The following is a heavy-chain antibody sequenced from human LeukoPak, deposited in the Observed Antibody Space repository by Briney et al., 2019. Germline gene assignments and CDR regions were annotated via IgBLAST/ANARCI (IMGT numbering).Heavy chain of an antibody. CDR3: ARTYGSCSSARCHGDAFDF. Sequence: ASVKVSCKASGYTFTGFYVHWVRQAPGQGLEWMGWINPDSGVTESAQKFQGRVTMTRDTSITTAYMELTSLTSDDTAIYYCARTYGSCSSARCHGDAFDFWGQGTMVTVS. J-gene: IGHJ3*01. D-gene: IGHD2-2*01. CDR2: INPDSGVT. V-gene: IGHV1-2*02. CDR1: GYTFTGFY.